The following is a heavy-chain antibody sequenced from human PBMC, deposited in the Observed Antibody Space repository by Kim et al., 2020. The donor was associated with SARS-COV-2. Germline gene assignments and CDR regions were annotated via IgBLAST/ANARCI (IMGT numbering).Heavy chain of an antibody. CDR3: ARGHRIAVAGWAIAEYFQH. V-gene: IGHV4-34*01. Sequence: SETLSLTCAVYGGSFSGYYWSWIRQPPGKGLEWIGQINHSGSTNYNPSLKSRVTISVDTSKNQFSLKLSSVTAADTAVYYCARGHRIAVAGWAIAEYFQHWGQGTLVTVSS. CDR2: INHSGST. CDR1: GGSFSGYY. D-gene: IGHD6-19*01. J-gene: IGHJ1*01.